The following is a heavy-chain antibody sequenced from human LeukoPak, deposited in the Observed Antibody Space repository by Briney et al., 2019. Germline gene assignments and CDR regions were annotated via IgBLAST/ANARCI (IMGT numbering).Heavy chain of an antibody. CDR3: VKSEGPFRGYSYGYVLD. D-gene: IGHD5-18*01. V-gene: IGHV1-24*01. Sequence: ASVKVSCKVSGYTLTELSMHWVRQAPGKGLEWMGGFDPEDGETIYAQKFQGRVTMTEDTSTDTAYMELSSLRSEDTAVYYCVKSEGPFRGYSYGYVLDWGQGTLVTVSS. CDR2: FDPEDGET. CDR1: GYTLTELS. J-gene: IGHJ4*02.